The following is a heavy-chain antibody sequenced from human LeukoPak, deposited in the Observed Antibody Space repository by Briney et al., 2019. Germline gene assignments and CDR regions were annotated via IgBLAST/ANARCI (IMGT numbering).Heavy chain of an antibody. V-gene: IGHV4-30-4*01. CDR3: ARDKEDYYYYYGMDV. Sequence: SQTLSLTCTVSGGSISSGDYYWSWIRQPPGKGLEWIGYIYYSGSTYYNPSLKSRVTISVDTSKNQFSLKLSSVTAADTAVYYCARDKEDYYYYYGMDVWGQGATVTVSS. CDR2: IYYSGST. J-gene: IGHJ6*02. CDR1: GGSISSGDYY.